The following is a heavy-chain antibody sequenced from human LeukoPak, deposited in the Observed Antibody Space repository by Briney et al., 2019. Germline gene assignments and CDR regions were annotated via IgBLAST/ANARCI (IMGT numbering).Heavy chain of an antibody. Sequence: PSQTLSLTCTVSGGSISSVGSYCSWIRQHPGKGLEWIGYIYYSASTYYNPSLKSRVTISVDTSKHQCSLKLSSVTAADTAVYYCARNPGGGYDFWSGSINYYYGMDVWGQGTTVTVSS. CDR3: ARNPGGGYDFWSGSINYYYGMDV. CDR1: GGSISSVGSY. CDR2: IYYSAST. V-gene: IGHV4-31*03. J-gene: IGHJ6*02. D-gene: IGHD3-3*01.